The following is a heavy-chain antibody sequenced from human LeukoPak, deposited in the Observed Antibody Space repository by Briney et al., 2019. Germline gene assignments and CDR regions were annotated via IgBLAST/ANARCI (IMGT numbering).Heavy chain of an antibody. CDR1: GYTFTGYY. D-gene: IGHD3-3*01. Sequence: GAPVKVSCKASGYTFTGYYMHWVRQAPGQGLEWMGRINPNSGGTNYAQKFQGRVTMTRDTSISTAYMELSRLRSDDTAVYYCSITIFGVVIVDVWGQGTTVTVSS. CDR2: INPNSGGT. CDR3: SITIFGVVIVDV. J-gene: IGHJ6*02. V-gene: IGHV1-2*06.